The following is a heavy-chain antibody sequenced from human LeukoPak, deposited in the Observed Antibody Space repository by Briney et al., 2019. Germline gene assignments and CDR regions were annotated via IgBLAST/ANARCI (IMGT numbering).Heavy chain of an antibody. D-gene: IGHD1/OR15-1a*01. Sequence: GESLKISCKGSGYIFTTYWIGWVRQMPGKGLEWMGIIFPDDSDTIYSPSFQGQVTISADKSINTAYLQWSSLKASDTAMYYCATSESQTKFDYWGQGTLVTASS. J-gene: IGHJ4*02. CDR3: ATSESQTKFDY. V-gene: IGHV5-51*01. CDR2: IFPDDSDT. CDR1: GYIFTTYW.